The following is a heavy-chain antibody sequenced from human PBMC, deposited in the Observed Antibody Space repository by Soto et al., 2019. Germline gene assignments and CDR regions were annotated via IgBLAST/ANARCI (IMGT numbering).Heavy chain of an antibody. Sequence: SETLSLTCAVYGGSISSSSYYWGWIRQPPGKGLEWIGSIYYSGSTYYNPSLKSRVTISVDTSKNQFSLKLSSVTAADTAVYYCASVYDFWSGYSHPDVWGKGTTVTVSS. CDR2: IYYSGST. CDR3: ASVYDFWSGYSHPDV. CDR1: GGSISSSSYY. D-gene: IGHD3-3*01. V-gene: IGHV4-39*01. J-gene: IGHJ6*04.